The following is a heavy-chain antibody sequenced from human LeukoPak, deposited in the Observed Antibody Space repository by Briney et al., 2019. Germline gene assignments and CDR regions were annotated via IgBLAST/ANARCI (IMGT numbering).Heavy chain of an antibody. J-gene: IGHJ4*02. Sequence: GGSLRLSCAASGFTFSSYAMSWVRQAPGKGLEWVSAISGSGGSTYYADSVKGRFTISRDNSKNTPYLQMNSLRAEDTAVYYCAKDRVRYYDSSGYYPFDYWGQGTLVTVSS. V-gene: IGHV3-23*01. CDR3: AKDRVRYYDSSGYYPFDY. CDR2: ISGSGGST. D-gene: IGHD3-22*01. CDR1: GFTFSSYA.